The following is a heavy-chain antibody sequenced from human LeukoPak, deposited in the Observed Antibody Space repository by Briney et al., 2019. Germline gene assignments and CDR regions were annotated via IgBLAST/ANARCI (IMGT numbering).Heavy chain of an antibody. D-gene: IGHD6-19*01. CDR1: GGSISSSY. CDR3: ATWGIAVAGTFDY. CDR2: IYYSGRT. J-gene: IGHJ4*02. V-gene: IGHV4-59*08. Sequence: SETLSLTCTVSGGSISSSYGSWIRQPPGKGLEWIGHIYYSGRTNNNPSFKSRVAISVDTPKNQFSLKLSSVTAADTAVYYCATWGIAVAGTFDYWGQGTLVSVST.